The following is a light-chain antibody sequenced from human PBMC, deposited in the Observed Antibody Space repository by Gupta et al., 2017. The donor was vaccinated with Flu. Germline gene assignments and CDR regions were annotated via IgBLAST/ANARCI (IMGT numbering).Light chain of an antibody. V-gene: IGLV2-14*03. CDR3: NSHAISSILV. CDR1: SSDFSTYNY. J-gene: IGLJ3*02. Sequence: ITIDCTATSSDFSTYNYVSTHQQNPNNARKVMIYDVRSRPTGVHGRFSAYKSVNTASLTISGLKGEEAAVYYSNSHAISSILVFGGGTKLTVL. CDR2: DVR.